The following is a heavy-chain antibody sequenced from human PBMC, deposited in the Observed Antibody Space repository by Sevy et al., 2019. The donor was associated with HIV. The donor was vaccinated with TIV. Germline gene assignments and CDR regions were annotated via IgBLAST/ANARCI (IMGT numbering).Heavy chain of an antibody. Sequence: GGSLRLSCVVSGFTFSNYYMSWVRQAPGKGLEWVSVISDSGGYTSYTDSVKGRFTISRANSKNTLYLQMNSLGVEETAIYYCANRAGPIFDNWGQGTLVTVSS. J-gene: IGHJ4*02. V-gene: IGHV3-23*01. CDR2: ISDSGGYT. D-gene: IGHD6-19*01. CDR3: ANRAGPIFDN. CDR1: GFTFSNYY.